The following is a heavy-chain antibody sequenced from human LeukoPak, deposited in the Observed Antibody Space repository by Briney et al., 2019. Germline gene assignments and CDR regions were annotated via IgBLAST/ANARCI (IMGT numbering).Heavy chain of an antibody. V-gene: IGHV7-4-1*02. J-gene: IGHJ4*02. Sequence: ASVKVSCKASEYIFTSYALNWVRQAPGQGLEWMGWINTNTGNPTYAQGFTGRFVFSLDTSVSTAYLQISSLKAEDTAVYYCARVAEYSSGWYDPFDYWGQGTLVTVSS. D-gene: IGHD6-19*01. CDR3: ARVAEYSSGWYDPFDY. CDR2: INTNTGNP. CDR1: EYIFTSYA.